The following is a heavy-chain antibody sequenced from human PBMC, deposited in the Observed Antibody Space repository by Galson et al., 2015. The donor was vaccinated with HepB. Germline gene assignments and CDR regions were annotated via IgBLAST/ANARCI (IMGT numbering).Heavy chain of an antibody. J-gene: IGHJ4*02. CDR3: ARRALRGVGSPAGNYFDY. V-gene: IGHV3-30*04. D-gene: IGHD3-10*01. CDR2: ISYDGSNK. CDR1: GFTFSSYA. Sequence: SLRLSCAASGFTFSSYAMHWARQAPGKGLEWVAVISYDGSNKYYADSVKGRFTISRDNSKNTLYLQMNSLRAEDTAVYYCARRALRGVGSPAGNYFDYWGQGTLVTVSS.